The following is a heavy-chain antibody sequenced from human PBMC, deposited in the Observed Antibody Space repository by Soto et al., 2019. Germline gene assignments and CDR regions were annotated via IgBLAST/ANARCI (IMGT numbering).Heavy chain of an antibody. Sequence: PGGSLRLSCAASGFAASGFAFSNYNMNWVRQAPGKGLEWVSTILHDETPFYTDSVKGRFTISRDNVRGTLYLQMNGLRVEDAALYFCAKDLFPTSGQRFFFESWGQGSLVTVSS. J-gene: IGHJ4*02. CDR2: ILHDETP. D-gene: IGHD2-21*01. V-gene: IGHV3-23*01. CDR3: AKDLFPTSGQRFFFES. CDR1: GFAASGFAFSNYN.